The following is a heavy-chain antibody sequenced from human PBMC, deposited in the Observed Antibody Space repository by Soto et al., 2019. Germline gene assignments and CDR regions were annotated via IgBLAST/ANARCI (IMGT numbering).Heavy chain of an antibody. CDR2: INPSGGGT. D-gene: IGHD3-22*01. Sequence: ASVKVSCKASGYTFTSYYMHWVRQAPGQGLEWMGIINPSGGGTSYAQKFQGRVTMTRDTSTSTVYLELSSLRSEDTAVYYCAREGYYDTSGYRAFDIWGQGTMATVSS. CDR3: AREGYYDTSGYRAFDI. CDR1: GYTFTSYY. J-gene: IGHJ3*02. V-gene: IGHV1-46*01.